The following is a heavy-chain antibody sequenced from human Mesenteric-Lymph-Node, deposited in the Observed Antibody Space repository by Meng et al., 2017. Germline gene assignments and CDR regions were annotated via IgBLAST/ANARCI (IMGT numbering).Heavy chain of an antibody. J-gene: IGHJ4*02. CDR1: GFTFSSYE. Sequence: GESLKTSYAASGFTFSSYEMNWVRQAPGKGLEWLSYNGSSGSTMYYADSVKGRFTVSRDNAKNSLYLQMNSLKAEDTAVDYCARAPVVGANIDYWGQGTLVTVSS. CDR3: ARAPVVGANIDY. D-gene: IGHD1-26*01. CDR2: NGSSGSTM. V-gene: IGHV3-48*03.